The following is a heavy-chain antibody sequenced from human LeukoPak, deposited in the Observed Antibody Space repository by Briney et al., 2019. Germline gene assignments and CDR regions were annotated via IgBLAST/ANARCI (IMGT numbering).Heavy chain of an antibody. CDR1: GGSITSYY. J-gene: IGHJ6*02. CDR3: ARGGSGSGSPYGMDV. V-gene: IGHV4-59*01. Sequence: SETLSLTCTVSGGSITSYYWSWIRQPPGKGLEWIGYIYYSGSTNYNPSLKSRVTISVDTSKKQFSLKLSSVTAADTAVYYCARGGSGSGSPYGMDVWGQGTTVTVSS. D-gene: IGHD2-15*01. CDR2: IYYSGST.